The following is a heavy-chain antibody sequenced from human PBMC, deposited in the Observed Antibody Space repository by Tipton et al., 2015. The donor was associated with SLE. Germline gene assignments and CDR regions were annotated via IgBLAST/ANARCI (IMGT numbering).Heavy chain of an antibody. J-gene: IGHJ4*02. V-gene: IGHV4-59*12. D-gene: IGHD3-10*01. CDR1: GASTNTKY. Sequence: TLSLTCTVSGASTNTKYWTWIRQSPGKGLEWIGYANRNEGTKIKSSLERRVTISLDTSNNQFSMRLTSVTAAETAGYFCARVGDYYNSGSRVFDHWGQGILVTVSS. CDR2: ANRNEGT. CDR3: ARVGDYYNSGSRVFDH.